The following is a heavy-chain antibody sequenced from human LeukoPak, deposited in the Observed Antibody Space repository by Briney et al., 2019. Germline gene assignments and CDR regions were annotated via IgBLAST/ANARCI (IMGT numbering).Heavy chain of an antibody. CDR2: ISGSGGST. V-gene: IGHV3-23*01. J-gene: IGHJ4*02. CDR1: GFTFSSYA. CDR3: ARAGETYYYGSGSYSESLFDY. Sequence: GGSLRLSCAASGFTFSSYAMSWVRQAPGKGLEWVSAISGSGGSTYYADSVKGRFTISRDNSKNTLYLQMNSLRAEDTAVYYCARAGETYYYGSGSYSESLFDYWGQGTLVTVSS. D-gene: IGHD3-10*01.